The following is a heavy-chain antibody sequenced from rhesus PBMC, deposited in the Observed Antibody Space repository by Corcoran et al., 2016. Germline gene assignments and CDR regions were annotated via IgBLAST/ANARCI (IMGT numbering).Heavy chain of an antibody. J-gene: IGHJ4*01. CDR1: GFTFSDHY. CDR3: AKEGLYYYSGSYDY. V-gene: IGHV3S25*01. D-gene: IGHD3-16*01. Sequence: EVQLVESGGGLVQPGGSLRLSCAASGFTFSDHYMYWVRQAPWKGLEWVSYISNCVGNTYNADSVKGRFTIFRDNSKNTLSLQMNSLRAEDTAVYYCAKEGLYYYSGSYDYWGQGVLVTVSS. CDR2: ISNCVGNT.